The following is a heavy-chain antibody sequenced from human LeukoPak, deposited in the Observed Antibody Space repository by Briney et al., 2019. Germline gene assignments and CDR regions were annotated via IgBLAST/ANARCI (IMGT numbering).Heavy chain of an antibody. V-gene: IGHV1-18*01. CDR1: GYTFTSYG. CDR2: ISAYNGNT. CDR3: ARYYYDSSGYYWNYYYYYMDV. Sequence: ASVKVSCKASGYTFTSYGISWVRQAPGQGLEWMGWISAYNGNTNYAQKLQGRVTMTTDTSTSTAYMELRSLRSDDTAVYYCARYYYDSSGYYWNYYYYYMDVWGKGTTVTISS. J-gene: IGHJ6*03. D-gene: IGHD3-22*01.